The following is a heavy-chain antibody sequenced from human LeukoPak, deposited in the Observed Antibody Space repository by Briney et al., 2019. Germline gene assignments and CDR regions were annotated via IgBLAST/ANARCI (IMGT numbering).Heavy chain of an antibody. CDR3: AKVQLNRSSWYADAFDI. J-gene: IGHJ3*02. V-gene: IGHV3-9*03. D-gene: IGHD6-13*01. CDR1: GFTFDDYA. CDR2: ISWNSGSI. Sequence: GGSLRLSCAASGFTFDDYAMHWVRQAPGKGLEWVSGISWNSGSIGYADSVKGRFTISRDNAKNSLYLQMNSLRAEDMALYYCAKVQLNRSSWYADAFDIWGQGTMVTASS.